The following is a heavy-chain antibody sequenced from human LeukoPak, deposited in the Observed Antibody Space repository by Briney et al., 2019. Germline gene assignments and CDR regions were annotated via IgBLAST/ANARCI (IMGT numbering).Heavy chain of an antibody. CDR1: GGTFSSYA. D-gene: IGHD3-10*01. CDR2: IIPIFGTA. V-gene: IGHV1-69*01. Sequence: GASVKVSCKVSGGTFSSYAISWVRQAPGQGLEWMGGIIPIFGTANYAQKFQGRVTITADESTSTAYMELSSLRSEDTAVYYCARGASGVYYGSGSYYNTPWDYWGQGTLVTVSS. J-gene: IGHJ4*02. CDR3: ARGASGVYYGSGSYYNTPWDY.